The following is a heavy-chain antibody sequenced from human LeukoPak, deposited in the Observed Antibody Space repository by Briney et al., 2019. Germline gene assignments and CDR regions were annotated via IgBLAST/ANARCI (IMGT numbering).Heavy chain of an antibody. CDR1: GGSISSYY. Sequence: SETLSLTCTVSGGSISSYYWSWIRQPPGKGLEWIGYIYYSGSTNYNPSLKSRVTISVDTSKNQSSLKLSSVTAADTAVYYCARGSAVAGTSYYYGMDVWGQGTTVTVSS. J-gene: IGHJ6*02. D-gene: IGHD6-19*01. V-gene: IGHV4-59*01. CDR3: ARGSAVAGTSYYYGMDV. CDR2: IYYSGST.